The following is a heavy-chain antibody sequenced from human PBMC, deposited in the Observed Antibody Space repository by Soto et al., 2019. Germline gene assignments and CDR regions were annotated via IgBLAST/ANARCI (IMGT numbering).Heavy chain of an antibody. J-gene: IGHJ6*02. CDR3: ARRSQVGATRGLDV. CDR1: GGSISSSTYF. Sequence: SETLSLTCTVSGGSISSSTYFWGWIRQPPGKGLEWAGTLRYSGSTYYNPSLKSRVTISADTSKNQFSLQLSSVTDADTAVYYCARRSQVGATRGLDVWGQGTTVTVSS. D-gene: IGHD1-26*01. CDR2: LRYSGST. V-gene: IGHV4-39*01.